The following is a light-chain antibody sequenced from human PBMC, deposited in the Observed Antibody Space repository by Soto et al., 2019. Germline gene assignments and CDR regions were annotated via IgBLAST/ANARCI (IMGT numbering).Light chain of an antibody. CDR3: SSFEGDNDVI. Sequence: QSVLTQPPSASGSPGQSVTISCSGSSSDIGAYIFVSWYQQHAGQAPKLMIFEVNQRPSGVPNRFSGSKSGNTASLTVSGLQAEDDADYYCSSFEGDNDVIFGGGTKVTVL. V-gene: IGLV2-8*01. CDR2: EVN. CDR1: SSDIGAYIF. J-gene: IGLJ2*01.